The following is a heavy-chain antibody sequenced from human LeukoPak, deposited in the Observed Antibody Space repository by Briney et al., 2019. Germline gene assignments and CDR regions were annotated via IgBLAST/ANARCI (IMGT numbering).Heavy chain of an antibody. CDR2: IYYSGST. D-gene: IGHD4-23*01. J-gene: IGHJ4*02. Sequence: SETLSLTCTVSGGSISSYYWSWIRQPPGKGLEWIGYIYYSGSTNYNPSLKSRVTISVDTSKNQFSLKMSSVTAADTAVYYCARDHYGGNSFFDYWGQGTLVTVSS. V-gene: IGHV4-59*01. CDR1: GGSISSYY. CDR3: ARDHYGGNSFFDY.